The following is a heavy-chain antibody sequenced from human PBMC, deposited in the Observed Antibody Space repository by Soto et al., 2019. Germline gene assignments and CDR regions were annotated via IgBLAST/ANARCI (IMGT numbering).Heavy chain of an antibody. V-gene: IGHV4-30-4*01. D-gene: IGHD3-3*01. CDR2: IYYSGST. Sequence: PSETLSLTCTVSGGSISSGDYYWSWIRQPPGKGLEWIGYIYYSGSTYYNPSLKSRVTISVDTSKNQFSLKLSSVTAADTAVYYCAKTLYDFWSPLPLSGLDVWGQGTTVTVSS. J-gene: IGHJ6*02. CDR3: AKTLYDFWSPLPLSGLDV. CDR1: GGSISSGDYY.